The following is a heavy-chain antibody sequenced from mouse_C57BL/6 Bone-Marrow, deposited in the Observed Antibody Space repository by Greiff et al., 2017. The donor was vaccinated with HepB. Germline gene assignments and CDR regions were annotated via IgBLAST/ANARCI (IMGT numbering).Heavy chain of an antibody. D-gene: IGHD1-1*01. CDR3: ARCYYYGSSYAPFFDY. J-gene: IGHJ2*01. CDR1: GYAFTNYL. V-gene: IGHV1-54*01. Sequence: QVQLQQSGAELVRPGASVKVSCKASGYAFTNYLIEWVKQRPGQGLEWIGEISTGSGGTNYNEKFKGKAPLTADKSSSTAFMQLSSLTSEDSAFYFCARCYYYGSSYAPFFDYWGQGTTLTVSS. CDR2: ISTGSGGT.